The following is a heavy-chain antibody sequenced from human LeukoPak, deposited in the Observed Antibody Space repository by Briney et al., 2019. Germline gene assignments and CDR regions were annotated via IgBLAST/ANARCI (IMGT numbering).Heavy chain of an antibody. J-gene: IGHJ4*02. V-gene: IGHV1-2*02. CDR2: INPNSSGT. CDR3: ARSKYDVLTGSPDY. Sequence: ASVKVSCKASGCNFAGFYMHWVRQAPGHGLEWMGWINPNSSGTNYAQTFQGRVTVTSDTTMSTAYMELTRLTSDDSAMYYCARSKYDVLTGSPDYWGQGTLVTVSS. D-gene: IGHD3-9*01. CDR1: GCNFAGFY.